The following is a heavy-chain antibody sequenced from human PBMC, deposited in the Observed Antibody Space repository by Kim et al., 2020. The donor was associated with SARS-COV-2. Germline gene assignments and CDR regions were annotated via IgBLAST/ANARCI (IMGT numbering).Heavy chain of an antibody. CDR2: ISAYNGNT. J-gene: IGHJ6*02. D-gene: IGHD2-21*02. V-gene: IGHV1-18*01. CDR1: GYTFTSYG. CDR3: ARGPIVVVTGPLSDYYGMDA. Sequence: ASVKVSCKASGYTFTSYGISWVRQAPGKGLEWMGWISAYNGNTNYAQKLQGRVTMTKDTSTSTAYMELRSLRSDDTAVYYCARGPIVVVTGPLSDYYGMDAWGQGATGTVSS.